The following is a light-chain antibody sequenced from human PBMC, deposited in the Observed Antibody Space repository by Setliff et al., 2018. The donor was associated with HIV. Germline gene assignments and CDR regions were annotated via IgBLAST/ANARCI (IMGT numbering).Light chain of an antibody. CDR2: ANF. Sequence: SVLTQPPSASGPPGQRVTISCSGSFSNIGRNTVNWYQQLPGTAPKLLIFANFQRPSGVPDRFSGSKSGTSASLAISGLQSEDESDYFCAAWDDSLNAYVFGTGTKVTVL. CDR1: FSNIGRNT. V-gene: IGLV1-44*01. CDR3: AAWDDSLNAYV. J-gene: IGLJ1*01.